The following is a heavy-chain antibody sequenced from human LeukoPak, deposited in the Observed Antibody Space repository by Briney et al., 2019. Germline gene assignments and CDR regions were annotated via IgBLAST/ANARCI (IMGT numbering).Heavy chain of an antibody. J-gene: IGHJ4*02. V-gene: IGHV1-8*03. D-gene: IGHD5-12*01. CDR2: MNPNSGNT. CDR3: ARDNRVLRGYSGYDPLFDY. CDR1: GYTFTSYD. Sequence: ASVKVSCKASGYTFTSYDINWVRQATGQGLEWMGWMNPNSGNTGYAQKFQGRVTITRNTSISTAYMELSSLRSEDTAVYYCARDNRVLRGYSGYDPLFDYWGQGTLVTVSS.